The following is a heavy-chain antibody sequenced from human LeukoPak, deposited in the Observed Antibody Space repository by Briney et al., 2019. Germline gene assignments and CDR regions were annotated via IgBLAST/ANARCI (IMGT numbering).Heavy chain of an antibody. CDR1: GFTFNSYV. D-gene: IGHD5-24*01. CDR2: ISGSGSST. CDR3: TKARWLQFYYFDY. Sequence: GGSLRLSCAASGFTFNSYVMSWVHQAPGKGLEWVSAISGSGSSTYFADSVKGRFTISRDNSKNTLYLQMNSLRAEDTAVYYCTKARWLQFYYFDYWGQGTLVTVSS. J-gene: IGHJ4*02. V-gene: IGHV3-23*01.